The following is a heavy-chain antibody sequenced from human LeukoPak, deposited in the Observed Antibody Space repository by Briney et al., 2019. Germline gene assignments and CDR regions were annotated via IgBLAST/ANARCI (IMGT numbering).Heavy chain of an antibody. CDR1: GDSISSSTYN. Sequence: SETLSLTCSVSGDSISSSTYNWGWIRQPPGKGLEWIGSIYYRGSTYYNPSLKTRVTISVDTSKNQFSLKVSSVSAADTAVYYCARQGVYSSSWYGWFDPWGQGTLVTVSS. V-gene: IGHV4-39*01. CDR3: ARQGVYSSSWYGWFDP. CDR2: IYYRGST. J-gene: IGHJ5*02. D-gene: IGHD6-13*01.